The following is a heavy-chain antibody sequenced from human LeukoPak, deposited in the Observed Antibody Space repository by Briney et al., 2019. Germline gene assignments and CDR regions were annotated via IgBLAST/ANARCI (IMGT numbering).Heavy chain of an antibody. CDR2: IYYSGGA. Sequence: SETLSLTCTVSGGSISSSNYYWGWIRQPPGKGLEWIGNIYYSGGAYYNPSLKSRVTISVDTSKNQFSLKLSSVTAADTAVYLCVKAVGAEWFDPWGQGALVTVSS. CDR3: VKAVGAEWFDP. J-gene: IGHJ5*02. D-gene: IGHD6-19*01. CDR1: GGSISSSNYY. V-gene: IGHV4-39*01.